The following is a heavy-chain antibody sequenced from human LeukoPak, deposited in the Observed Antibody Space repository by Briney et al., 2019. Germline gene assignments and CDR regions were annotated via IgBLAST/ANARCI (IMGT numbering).Heavy chain of an antibody. CDR2: ISAYNGNT. CDR1: GYTLTSYG. V-gene: IGHV1-18*01. D-gene: IGHD5-12*01. CDR3: ARDRGIVATTHFDY. Sequence: KVSCKASGYTLTSYGISWVRQAPGQGLEWMGWISAYNGNTNYAQKLQGRVTMTTDTSTSTAYMELRSLRSDDTAVYYCARDRGIVATTHFDYWGQGTLVTVSS. J-gene: IGHJ4*02.